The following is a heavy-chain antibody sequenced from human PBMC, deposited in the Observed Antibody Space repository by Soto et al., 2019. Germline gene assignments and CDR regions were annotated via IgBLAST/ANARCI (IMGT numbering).Heavy chain of an antibody. J-gene: IGHJ4*02. CDR3: SKGSSGWYERFDS. D-gene: IGHD6-19*01. CDR1: GFTFSSYA. CDR2: ISGSGGST. Sequence: EVQLLESGGGLVQPGGSLRLSCAASGFTFSSYAMSWVRQAPGKGLEWGSAISGSGGSTYYADSVKGRFTISGDNSKNTLYLQMNILRAEDTAVYYCSKGSSGWYERFDSWGQGTLVTVSS. V-gene: IGHV3-23*01.